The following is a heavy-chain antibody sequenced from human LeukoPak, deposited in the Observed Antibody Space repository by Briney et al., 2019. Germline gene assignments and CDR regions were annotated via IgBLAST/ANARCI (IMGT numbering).Heavy chain of an antibody. D-gene: IGHD2-2*01. CDR2: INHSGST. J-gene: IGHJ4*02. Sequence: PSETLSLTCAVYGGSFSGYYWSWIRQPPGKGLEWIGEINHSGSTNYNPSLKSRVTISVDTSKNQFSLKLSSVTAADTAVYYCARGREDIVVVPAARRDSSNDYWGQGTLVTVPS. CDR3: ARGREDIVVVPAARRDSSNDY. CDR1: GGSFSGYY. V-gene: IGHV4-34*01.